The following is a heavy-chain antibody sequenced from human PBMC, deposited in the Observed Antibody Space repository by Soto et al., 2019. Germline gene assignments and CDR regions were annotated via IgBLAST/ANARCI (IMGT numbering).Heavy chain of an antibody. J-gene: IGHJ6*02. Sequence: EVQLVESGGGLVQPGGSLRLSCVASGFTFSDHYMDWVRQAPGKGLEWIGRIRKRGNGYTTEYAASVKSRFTISRDDSENSLYLRMNNVKTDDTAVYCCARRPAAGGLDVWGQGTTVTVSS. CDR2: IRKRGNGYTT. D-gene: IGHD6-25*01. V-gene: IGHV3-72*01. CDR1: GFTFSDHY. CDR3: ARRPAAGGLDV.